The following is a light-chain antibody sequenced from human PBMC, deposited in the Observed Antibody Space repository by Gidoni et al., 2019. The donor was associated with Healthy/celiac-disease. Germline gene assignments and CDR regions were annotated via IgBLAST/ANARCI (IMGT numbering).Light chain of an antibody. V-gene: IGKV3-15*01. CDR2: GAS. CDR3: QQYNNWPPVT. Sequence: EIAMTQSPATLSVSPGERATLSCRASQRVSSNLAWYQQKPGQAPRLLIYGASTRVTGIPARFSGSGSGTEFTLTISSLQSEDFAVYYCQQYNNWPPVTFGQGTKLEIK. J-gene: IGKJ2*01. CDR1: QRVSSN.